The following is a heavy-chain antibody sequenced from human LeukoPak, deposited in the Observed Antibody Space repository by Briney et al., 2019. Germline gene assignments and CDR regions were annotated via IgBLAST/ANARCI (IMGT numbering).Heavy chain of an antibody. D-gene: IGHD6-19*01. V-gene: IGHV3-7*01. CDR3: ARGGQWPVDY. CDR1: GYTFSSYY. Sequence: GGSLRLSCAASGYTFSSYYMSWVRQAPGPGLEWVANIKQGGSEKYYVDSVKGRFTISRDNAKNSLYLQMNSLRAEDTAVYYCARGGQWPVDYWGQGTLVTVSS. J-gene: IGHJ4*02. CDR2: IKQGGSEK.